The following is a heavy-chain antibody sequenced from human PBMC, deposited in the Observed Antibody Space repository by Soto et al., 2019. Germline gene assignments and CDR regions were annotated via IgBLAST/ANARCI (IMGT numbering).Heavy chain of an antibody. CDR3: ASWAGQVHDFRGCLDY. D-gene: IGHD3-22*01. CDR1: GYTFTGYY. V-gene: IGHV1-2*02. J-gene: IGHJ4*02. Sequence: ASVKVSCKASGYTFTGYYMHWVRQAPGQGLEWMGWINPNSGGTNYAQKFQGRVTMTRDTSISTAYMELSRLRSDDTAVYYCASWAGQVHDFRGCLDYWGQETLVTVSS. CDR2: INPNSGGT.